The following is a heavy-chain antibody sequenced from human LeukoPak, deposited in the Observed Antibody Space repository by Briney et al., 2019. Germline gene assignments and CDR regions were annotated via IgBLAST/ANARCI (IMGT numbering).Heavy chain of an antibody. D-gene: IGHD6-6*01. V-gene: IGHV4-30-2*01. CDR1: GGSISSGGYY. Sequence: PSQTLSLTCTVSGGSISSGGYYWSWIRQPPRKGLEWIGYIYHSGSTNYNPSLKSRVTISVDTSKNQFSLKLSSVTAADTAVYYCARAVQQLDDAFDIWGQGTMVTVSS. J-gene: IGHJ3*02. CDR3: ARAVQQLDDAFDI. CDR2: IYHSGST.